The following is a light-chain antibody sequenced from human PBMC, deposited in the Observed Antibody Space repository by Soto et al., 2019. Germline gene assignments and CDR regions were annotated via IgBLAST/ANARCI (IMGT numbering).Light chain of an antibody. CDR2: DAS. J-gene: IGKJ2*01. CDR1: QSISSW. V-gene: IGKV1-5*01. Sequence: DIQMTQSPSTLSASVGDRVTITCRASQSISSWLAWYQQKPVKAPKLLIYDASSLESGVPSRFSGSGSGTEFTLTSSSPQPDDFATYDWHQYNSYSPGYTFGQGTKLEIK. CDR3: HQYNSYSPGYT.